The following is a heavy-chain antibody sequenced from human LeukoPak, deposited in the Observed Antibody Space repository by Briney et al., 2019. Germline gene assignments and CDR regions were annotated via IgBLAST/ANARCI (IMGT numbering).Heavy chain of an antibody. Sequence: GASVRVSCKTSGYTFTGYYMHWVRQAPGQGLEWMGWINPNSGGTNYAQKFQGRVTMTRDTSTSTAYMELSRLRSDDTAVYYCAILTMVRGIKGLAGRRLDYWGQGTLVTVSS. V-gene: IGHV1-2*02. CDR2: INPNSGGT. CDR3: AILTMVRGIKGLAGRRLDY. D-gene: IGHD3-10*01. J-gene: IGHJ4*02. CDR1: GYTFTGYY.